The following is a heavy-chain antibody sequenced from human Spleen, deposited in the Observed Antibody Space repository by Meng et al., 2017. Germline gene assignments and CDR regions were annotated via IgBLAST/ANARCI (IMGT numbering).Heavy chain of an antibody. Sequence: AQLQQSGPGLVKPSTTPLITCDISGDSVSSKRATWNWIRQSPSRGLEWLGRTYYRSKWYHDSEVSVESRITINPDTSKNQFSLQLNSVTPEDTAVYFCARGVAETGLDFWGQGTLVTVFS. D-gene: IGHD1-1*01. CDR3: ARGVAETGLDF. CDR1: GDSVSSKRAT. CDR2: TYYRSKWYH. J-gene: IGHJ4*02. V-gene: IGHV6-1*01.